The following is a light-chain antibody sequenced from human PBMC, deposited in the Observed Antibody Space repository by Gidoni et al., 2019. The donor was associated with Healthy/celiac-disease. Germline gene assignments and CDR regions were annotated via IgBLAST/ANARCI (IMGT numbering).Light chain of an antibody. Sequence: DIQMTQSPSTLSASVGDRVTITCRARQSISSWLAWYQQKPGKAPKLLIYKASSLESGVPSRFSGSGSGTEFTLTFSSLQPDDFATYYCQQYNSYWTFGQXTKVEIK. CDR1: QSISSW. CDR2: KAS. J-gene: IGKJ1*01. CDR3: QQYNSYWT. V-gene: IGKV1-5*03.